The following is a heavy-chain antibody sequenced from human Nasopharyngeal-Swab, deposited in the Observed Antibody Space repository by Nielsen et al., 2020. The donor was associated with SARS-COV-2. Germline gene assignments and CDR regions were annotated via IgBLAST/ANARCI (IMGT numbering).Heavy chain of an antibody. V-gene: IGHV3-11*01. Sequence: GESLKISCAASGFTFSDYYMSWIRQAPGKGLEWVSYISSSGSTIYYADSVKGRFTISRDNAKNSLYLQMNSLRAEDTAVYYCARGGPGYYDFWSGPQGYYYGMDVWGQGTMVTVSS. CDR3: ARGGPGYYDFWSGPQGYYYGMDV. CDR1: GFTFSDYY. CDR2: ISSSGSTI. D-gene: IGHD3-3*01. J-gene: IGHJ6*02.